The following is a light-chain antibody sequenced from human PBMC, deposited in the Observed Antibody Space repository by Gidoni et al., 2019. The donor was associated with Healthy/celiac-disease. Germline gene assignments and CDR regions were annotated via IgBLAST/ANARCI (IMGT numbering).Light chain of an antibody. Sequence: IVMTQSPATLSVSPGERATLSCRASQSVSSNLAWYQQKPGQAPRLLIYGASTRATGIPARFSGSGSGKECTLTISSLQSEDFAVYYCQQYNNWPPYTFGQGTKLEIK. CDR1: QSVSSN. V-gene: IGKV3-15*01. J-gene: IGKJ2*01. CDR2: GAS. CDR3: QQYNNWPPYT.